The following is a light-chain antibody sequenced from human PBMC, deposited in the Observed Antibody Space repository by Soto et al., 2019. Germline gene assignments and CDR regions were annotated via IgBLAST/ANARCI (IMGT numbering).Light chain of an antibody. CDR3: QQYNNWPPWT. V-gene: IGKV3-15*01. CDR2: GAS. Sequence: EIVMTQSPATLSVSPGERVTLSCRASQRVSSNLAWYQQKPGQAPRLLIYGASTRVTDIPARFSGSGSGTEFTLTISSLQSEDFAVYYCQQYNNWPPWTFGQGTKVEIK. J-gene: IGKJ1*01. CDR1: QRVSSN.